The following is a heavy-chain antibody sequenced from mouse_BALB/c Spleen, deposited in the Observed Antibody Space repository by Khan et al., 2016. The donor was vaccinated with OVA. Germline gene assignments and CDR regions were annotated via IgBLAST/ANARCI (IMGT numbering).Heavy chain of an antibody. D-gene: IGHD2-3*01. CDR3: ANAKDGCPYGMDY. Sequence: QMQLEESGPGLVAPSQSLSITCTVSGFSLTSYGVNWVRQPPGKGLEWLGVIWGYGSTNYHSALKSRLSISKDNSKSQAILKLISLQTDDTATYXCANAKDGCPYGMDYWGQGTSVTVSS. CDR2: IWGYGST. J-gene: IGHJ4*01. CDR1: GFSLTSYG. V-gene: IGHV2-3*01.